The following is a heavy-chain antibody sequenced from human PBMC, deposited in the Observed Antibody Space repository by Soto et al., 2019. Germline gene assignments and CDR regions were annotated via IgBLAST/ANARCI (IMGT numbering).Heavy chain of an antibody. D-gene: IGHD1-20*01. CDR3: ALTGTTDSRGAYYYGMDV. J-gene: IGHJ6*02. Sequence: SQTLSLTCAISGDSVSSNSAAWNWIRQSPSRGLEWLGRTYYRSKWYNDYAVSVKSRITINPDTSKNQFSLQLNSVTPEDTAVYYCALTGTTDSRGAYYYGMDVWGQGTTVTVS. CDR2: TYYRSKWYN. CDR1: GDSVSSNSAA. V-gene: IGHV6-1*01.